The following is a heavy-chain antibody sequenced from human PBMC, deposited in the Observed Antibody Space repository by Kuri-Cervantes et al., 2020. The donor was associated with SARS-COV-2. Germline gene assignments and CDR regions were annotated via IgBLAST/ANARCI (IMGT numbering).Heavy chain of an antibody. D-gene: IGHD5-12*01. CDR1: GGSISSGDYY. V-gene: IGHV4-30-4*08. CDR3: ARGRGYSGWRLNWFDP. Sequence: SCTVSGGSISSGDYYWSWIRQPPGKGLEWIGYIYYSGSTYYNPSLKSRVTISVDTSKNQFSLKLSSVTAADTAVYYCARGRGYSGWRLNWFDPWGQGTLVTVSS. CDR2: IYYSGST. J-gene: IGHJ5*02.